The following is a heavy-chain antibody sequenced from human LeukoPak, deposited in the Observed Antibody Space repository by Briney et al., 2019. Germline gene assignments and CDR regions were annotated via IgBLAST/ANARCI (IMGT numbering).Heavy chain of an antibody. CDR2: IYYSGST. D-gene: IGHD2-2*01. V-gene: IGHV4-59*01. J-gene: IGHJ6*03. Sequence: PSETLSLTCTVSGGSISSYYWSWIRQPPGKGLEWIGYIYYSGSTNYNPSLKSRVTISVDTSKNQFSLKLSSVTAADTAVYYCARNHRRYYSSTTCRQHTYYYYYMDVWGKGTTVTVSS. CDR1: GGSISSYY. CDR3: ARNHRRYYSSTTCRQHTYYYYYMDV.